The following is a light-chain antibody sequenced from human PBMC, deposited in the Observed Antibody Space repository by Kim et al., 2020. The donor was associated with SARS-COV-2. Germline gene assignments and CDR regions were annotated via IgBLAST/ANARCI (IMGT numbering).Light chain of an antibody. CDR3: QGWAPGMGV. Sequence: VHHNCTMRSVHSKYAIAWHQHHQVKGRGYVMKINSDGSHTEGVGNPARFSGSGSGAERFHSISGLRSEDEADYYCQGWAPGMGVFGGGTQLTVL. V-gene: IGLV4-69*01. J-gene: IGLJ2*01. CDR1: SVHSKYA. CDR2: INSDGSH.